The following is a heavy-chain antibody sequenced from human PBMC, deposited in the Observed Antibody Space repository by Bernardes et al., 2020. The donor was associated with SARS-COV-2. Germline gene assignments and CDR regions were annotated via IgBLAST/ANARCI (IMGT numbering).Heavy chain of an antibody. D-gene: IGHD3-10*01. CDR3: AHRKPITMVRGGWFDP. CDR1: GFSLSTSGVG. CDR2: IYWDDDK. Sequence: SGPTLVKPTQTLTLTCTFSGFSLSTSGVGVGWIRQPPGKALEWLALIYWDDDKRYSPSLKSRLTITKDTSKNQVVLTMTNMDPVDTATYYCAHRKPITMVRGGWFDPWGQGTLVTVSS. V-gene: IGHV2-5*02. J-gene: IGHJ5*02.